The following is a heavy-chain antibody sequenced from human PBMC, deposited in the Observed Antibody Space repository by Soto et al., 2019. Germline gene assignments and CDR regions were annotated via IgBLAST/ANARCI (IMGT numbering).Heavy chain of an antibody. D-gene: IGHD3-22*01. CDR2: IYYSGST. J-gene: IGHJ6*02. Sequence: SETLSLTCTVSGGSISSGGYYWSWIRQHPGKGLEWIGYIYYSGSTYYNPSLKSRVTISVDTSKNQFSLKPSSVTAADTAVYYCARAATYYDSSGYYYVTTYGMDVWGQGTTVTVSS. CDR3: ARAATYYDSSGYYYVTTYGMDV. CDR1: GGSISSGGYY. V-gene: IGHV4-31*03.